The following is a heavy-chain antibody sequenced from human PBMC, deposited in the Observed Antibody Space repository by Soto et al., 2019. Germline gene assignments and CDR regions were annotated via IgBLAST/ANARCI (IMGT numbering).Heavy chain of an antibody. CDR1: GFTFSSYS. CDR3: AREAISPRRVAGTRPRDAFDI. V-gene: IGHV3-21*01. CDR2: ISSSSSYI. D-gene: IGHD6-19*01. Sequence: GGSLRLSCAASGFTFSSYSMNWVRQAPGKGLEWVSSISSSSSYIYYADSVKGRFTISRDNAKNSLYLQMNSLRAEDTAVYYCAREAISPRRVAGTRPRDAFDIWGQGTMVTVSS. J-gene: IGHJ3*02.